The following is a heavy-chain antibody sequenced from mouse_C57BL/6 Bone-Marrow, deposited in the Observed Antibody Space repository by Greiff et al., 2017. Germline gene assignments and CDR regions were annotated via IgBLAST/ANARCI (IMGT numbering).Heavy chain of an antibody. CDR2: ISNGGGST. CDR1: GFTFSDYY. CDR3: AGLCYYVWYFDV. D-gene: IGHD1-1*01. J-gene: IGHJ1*03. Sequence: EVQVVESGGGLVQPGGSLKFSCAASGFTFSDYYMYWVRQTPEQRLEWVAFISNGGGSTYYPDTVTGRFPFSIDNAKHPLYLQMRRLKSEDTAMYYCAGLCYYVWYFDVGGTGTTVTVSS. V-gene: IGHV5-12*01.